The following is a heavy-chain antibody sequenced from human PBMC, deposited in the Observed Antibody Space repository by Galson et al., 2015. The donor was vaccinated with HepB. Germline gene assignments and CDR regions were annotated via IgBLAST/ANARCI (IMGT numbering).Heavy chain of an antibody. CDR2: ISGSGGST. CDR1: GFTFSSYA. Sequence: SLRLSCAASGFTFSSYAMSWVRQAPGKGLEWVSAISGSGGSTYYADSVKGRFTTSRDNSKNTLYLQMNSLRAEDTAVYYCAKVDPQPLPDSRGENYYFDYWGQGTLVTVSS. CDR3: AKVDPQPLPDSRGENYYFDY. D-gene: IGHD3-22*01. V-gene: IGHV3-23*01. J-gene: IGHJ4*02.